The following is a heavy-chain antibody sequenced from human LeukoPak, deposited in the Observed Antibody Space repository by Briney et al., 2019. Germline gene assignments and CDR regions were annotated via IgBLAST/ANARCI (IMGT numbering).Heavy chain of an antibody. J-gene: IGHJ4*02. CDR2: ISGGGGST. V-gene: IGHV3-23*01. CDR3: AKAVNRYGDFDY. D-gene: IGHD4-17*01. CDR1: GFTFTSYY. Sequence: GGSLRLSCAASGFTFTSYYMNWVRQAPGKGLQWVSVISGGGGSTYYADSVKGRFTISRDNSKKTLFLQMNSLRAEDTAIYYCAKAVNRYGDFDYWGQGTLVTVSS.